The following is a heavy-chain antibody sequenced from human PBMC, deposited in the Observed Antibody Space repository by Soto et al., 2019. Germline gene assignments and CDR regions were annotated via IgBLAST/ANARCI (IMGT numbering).Heavy chain of an antibody. D-gene: IGHD4-17*01. CDR2: INPSGGST. CDR1: GYTFTSYY. CDR3: ARVPSDYGDYVNYYYYYGMDV. J-gene: IGHJ6*02. Sequence: ASVKVSCKASGYTFTSYYMHWVRQAPGQGLEWMGIINPSGGSTSYAQKFQGRVTMTRDTSTSTVYMELSSLRSEDTAVYYCARVPSDYGDYVNYYYYYGMDVWGQGTTVTAP. V-gene: IGHV1-46*01.